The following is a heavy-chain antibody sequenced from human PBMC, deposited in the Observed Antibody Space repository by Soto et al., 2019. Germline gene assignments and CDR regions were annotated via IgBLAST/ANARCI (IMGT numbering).Heavy chain of an antibody. J-gene: IGHJ4*02. V-gene: IGHV1-69*02. CDR1: GGTFSSYT. CDR3: ASKLGYCSGGSCPSGWG. Sequence: QVPLVQSGAEVKKPGSSVKVSCTASGGTFSSYTISWVRQAPGQGLEWMGRIIPILGIANYAQKFQRRVTITADKSTSTAYMELSSLRSEDTAVYYCASKLGYCSGGSCPSGWGWGQGTLVTVSS. CDR2: IIPILGIA. D-gene: IGHD2-15*01.